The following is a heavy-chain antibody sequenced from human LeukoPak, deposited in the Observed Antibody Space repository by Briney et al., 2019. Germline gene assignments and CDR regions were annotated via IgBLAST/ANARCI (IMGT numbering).Heavy chain of an antibody. J-gene: IGHJ4*02. D-gene: IGHD3-22*01. CDR3: ARVGGLNPPNFYDRSGFFDY. Sequence: SQTLSLTCAISGDRVSSNSAAWNWIRQSPSRGLEWLGRTYYRSKWYNDYAVSVKSRITINPDTSKNQFSLQLNSVTAADTAVYYCARVGGLNPPNFYDRSGFFDYWGQGTLVTVSS. V-gene: IGHV6-1*01. CDR2: TYYRSKWYN. CDR1: GDRVSSNSAA.